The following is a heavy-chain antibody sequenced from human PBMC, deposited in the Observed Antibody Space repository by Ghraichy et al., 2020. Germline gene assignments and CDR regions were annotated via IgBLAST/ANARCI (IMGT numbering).Heavy chain of an antibody. CDR1: GGSISSYY. V-gene: IGHV4-59*01. Sequence: SETLSLTCTVSGGSISSYYWSWIRQPPGKGLEWIGYIYYSGSTNYNPSLKSRVTISVDTSKNQFSLKLSSVTAADTAVYYCAMQIQLWSYGFDYWGQGTLVTVSS. J-gene: IGHJ4*02. CDR3: AMQIQLWSYGFDY. D-gene: IGHD5-18*01. CDR2: IYYSGST.